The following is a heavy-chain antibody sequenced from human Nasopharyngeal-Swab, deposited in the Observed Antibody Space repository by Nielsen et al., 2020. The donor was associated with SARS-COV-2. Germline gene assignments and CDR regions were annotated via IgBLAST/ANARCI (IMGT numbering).Heavy chain of an antibody. J-gene: IGHJ6*02. CDR2: ISSSSSYI. Sequence: GESLKISCAASGFTFSSYSMNWVRQAPGKGLEWVSFISSSSSYIYYADSVKGRFTISRDHAKNSLYLQMNSLRAEDTAVYYCARAYSSSCLCYYGMDVWGQGTTVTVSS. D-gene: IGHD6-13*01. V-gene: IGHV3-21*01. CDR1: GFTFSSYS. CDR3: ARAYSSSCLCYYGMDV.